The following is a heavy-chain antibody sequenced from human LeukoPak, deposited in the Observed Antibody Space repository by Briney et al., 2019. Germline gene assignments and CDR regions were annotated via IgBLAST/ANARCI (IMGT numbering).Heavy chain of an antibody. CDR3: ATRGDYDLDY. Sequence: PSETLSLTCTVSGGSISSGGYYWSWIRQPPGKGLEWIGSISYSGTTYYNPSLKSRATIAVDTSKNQFALKVTSVTAAGTAVYYCATRGDYDLDYWGQGTLVTVSS. V-gene: IGHV4-39*06. CDR1: GGSISSGGYY. J-gene: IGHJ4*02. CDR2: ISYSGTT. D-gene: IGHD3-22*01.